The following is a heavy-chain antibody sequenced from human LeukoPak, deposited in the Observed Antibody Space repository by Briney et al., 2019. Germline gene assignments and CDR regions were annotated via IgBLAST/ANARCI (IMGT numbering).Heavy chain of an antibody. V-gene: IGHV3-30-3*01. CDR2: ISYDGSNK. CDR3: ARDRSYSFDY. CDR1: GFIFNSHA. D-gene: IGHD3-10*01. Sequence: GGSLRLSCAASGFIFNSHAMQWVRQAPGKGLEWVAGISYDGSNKYYADSVKGRFTISRDDSKNTLYLLMNSLTAEDTAVYHCARDRSYSFDYWGQGTLDTVSS. J-gene: IGHJ4*02.